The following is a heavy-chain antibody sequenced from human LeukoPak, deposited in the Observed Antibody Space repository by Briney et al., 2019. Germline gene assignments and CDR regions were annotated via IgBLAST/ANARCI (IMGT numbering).Heavy chain of an antibody. CDR3: ASTAARLYYFDY. CDR1: GGSFSGYH. Sequence: SSETLSLTCAVYGGSFSGYHWTWIRQSPGKGLEWIGDINPSGSTYYNPSLKSRVTISVDTSKNQFSLKLSSVTAADTAVYYCASTAARLYYFDYWGQGTLVTVSS. CDR2: INPSGST. D-gene: IGHD6-6*01. V-gene: IGHV4-34*01. J-gene: IGHJ4*02.